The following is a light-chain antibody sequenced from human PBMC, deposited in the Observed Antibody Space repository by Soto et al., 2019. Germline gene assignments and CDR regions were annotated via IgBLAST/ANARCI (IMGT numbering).Light chain of an antibody. V-gene: IGKV3-20*01. CDR1: QSVNSHY. CDR3: QQYGSSQIT. CDR2: DTS. Sequence: DIVLMQSPGTLSLSPGEGATLSCRASQSVNSHYLAWYQQKPGQAPRVLIFDTSRRATGVPDRFSGSGSGTDFTLTISRLEPDDFAVYYCQQYGSSQITFGPGTKVDIK. J-gene: IGKJ3*01.